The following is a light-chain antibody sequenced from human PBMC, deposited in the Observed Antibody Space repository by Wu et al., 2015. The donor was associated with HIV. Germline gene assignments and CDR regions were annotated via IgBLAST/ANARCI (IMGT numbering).Light chain of an antibody. Sequence: DIVLTQSPATLSVSPGETVTLSCKASQSVANSLAWYQQRSGQAPRLLIYNASRRVTGIADRFTGSGSGTDFSLIISSLEPEDVAVLFCQQHTKWPLTFGQGTRLEIK. J-gene: IGKJ5*01. V-gene: IGKV3-11*01. CDR3: QQHTKWPLT. CDR1: QSVANS. CDR2: NAS.